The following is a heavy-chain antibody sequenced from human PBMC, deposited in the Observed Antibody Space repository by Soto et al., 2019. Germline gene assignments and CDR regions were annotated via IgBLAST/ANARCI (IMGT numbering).Heavy chain of an antibody. Sequence: GGSLRLSCVGSGFTFSRYGMHWLRQAPGEGLEWMAVIVNDGSDRDYAAPVAGRFTISRDNSKNTLYLQMDNLGVDDTAMYYCARDDDYEANGLDYWGQGTLVTVSS. V-gene: IGHV3-33*01. CDR1: GFTFSRYG. D-gene: IGHD4-17*01. CDR2: IVNDGSDR. CDR3: ARDDDYEANGLDY. J-gene: IGHJ4*02.